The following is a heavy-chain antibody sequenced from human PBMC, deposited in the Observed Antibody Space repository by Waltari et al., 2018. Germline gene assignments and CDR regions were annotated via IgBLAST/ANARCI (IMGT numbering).Heavy chain of an antibody. CDR2: INPSSSTI. J-gene: IGHJ2*01. Sequence: VQLVESWGGLVQPGGSLRLSCTASGFTFSYYSMNWVRQAPGKGLEWFSHINPSSSTIYYADSVKGRFTISRDNAKNSLYMQMNSLRAEDTAVYYCASLNWYFDLWGRGTLVTVSS. CDR3: ASLNWYFDL. CDR1: GFTFSYYS. V-gene: IGHV3-48*01.